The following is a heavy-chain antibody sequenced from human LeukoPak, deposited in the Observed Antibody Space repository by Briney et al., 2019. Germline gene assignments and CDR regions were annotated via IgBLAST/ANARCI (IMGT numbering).Heavy chain of an antibody. J-gene: IGHJ4*02. V-gene: IGHV3-33*06. CDR3: AKDPGGYYYGSGGPDY. CDR1: GFTFSSYG. D-gene: IGHD3-10*01. Sequence: GRSLRLSCAASGFTFSSYGMHWVRQAPGKGLEWVAVIWYDGSNKYYADSVKGRFTISRDNSKNTLYLQMNSLRAEDTAVYYCAKDPGGYYYGSGGPDYWGQGTLVTVSS. CDR2: IWYDGSNK.